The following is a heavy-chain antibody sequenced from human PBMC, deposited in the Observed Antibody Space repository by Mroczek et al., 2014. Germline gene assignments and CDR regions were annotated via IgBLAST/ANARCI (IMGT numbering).Heavy chain of an antibody. Sequence: QVQLQQWGAGLLKPSETLSLTCAVYGGSFSGYYWSWIRQPPGKGLEWIGEINHSGSTNYNPSLKSRVTISVDTSKNQFSLKLSSVTAADTAVYYCARGPWAPPFDCSGGSCFPEYFDYWGQGTLVTVSS. CDR1: GGSFSGYY. D-gene: IGHD2-15*01. CDR2: INHSGST. V-gene: IGHV4-34*01. CDR3: ARGPWAPPFDCSGGSCFPEYFDY. J-gene: IGHJ4*02.